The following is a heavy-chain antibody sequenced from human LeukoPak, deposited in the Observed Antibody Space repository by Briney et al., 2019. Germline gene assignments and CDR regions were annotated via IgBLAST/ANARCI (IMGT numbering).Heavy chain of an antibody. J-gene: IGHJ4*02. CDR3: VRALDY. CDR2: INHNGNVN. V-gene: IGHV3-7*03. CDR1: GFTFSSYW. Sequence: GGSLRLSCAASGFTFSSYWMNWARQAPRKGLEWVASINHNGNVNYYVDSVKGRFTISRDNAKNSLYLQMNSLRAEDTAVYYCVRALDYWGQGTLVTVSS.